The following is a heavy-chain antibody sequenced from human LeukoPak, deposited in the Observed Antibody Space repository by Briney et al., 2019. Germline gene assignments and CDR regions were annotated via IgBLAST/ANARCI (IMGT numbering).Heavy chain of an antibody. Sequence: ASVKVSCKASGYTFTDHYIHWVRQAPGQGLEWMGWINPNSGGTDYAQKFQGRVTMTRDTSISTAYMELSRLRSDDTAVYYCARDPVGRWSPDLDYWGQGTLVTVSS. CDR3: ARDPVGRWSPDLDY. V-gene: IGHV1-2*02. CDR1: GYTFTDHY. J-gene: IGHJ4*02. D-gene: IGHD1-26*01. CDR2: INPNSGGT.